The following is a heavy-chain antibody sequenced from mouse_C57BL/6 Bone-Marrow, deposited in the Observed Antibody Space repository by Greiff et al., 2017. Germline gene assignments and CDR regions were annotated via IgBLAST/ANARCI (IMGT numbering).Heavy chain of an antibody. CDR1: GFSFTSYA. CDR2: IWTGGGT. CDR3: ARNPDLTIYDGYYGYFDV. V-gene: IGHV2-9-1*01. D-gene: IGHD2-3*01. J-gene: IGHJ1*01. Sequence: QVQLKESGPGLVAPSPSLSITCTVSGFSFTSYAISWVRQPPGKGLEWLGVIWTGGGTNYYSALNSRLSISKDNSKSQVFLKMNSLQTDDTARYYCARNPDLTIYDGYYGYFDVWGPGTTVTVSS.